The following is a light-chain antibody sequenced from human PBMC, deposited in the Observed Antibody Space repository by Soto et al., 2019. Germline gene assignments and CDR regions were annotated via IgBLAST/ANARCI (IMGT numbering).Light chain of an antibody. J-gene: IGKJ1*01. CDR1: QSVSSSY. V-gene: IGKV3-20*01. Sequence: EMVLTQSPGTLSLSPGERATLSFRASQSVSSSYLAWYQQKPGQAPRLLIYGASSRATGIPDRFSGSGSATDFTLTISRLEPEDFAVYYCQPYGSSRTFGQGTKVEIK. CDR3: QPYGSSRT. CDR2: GAS.